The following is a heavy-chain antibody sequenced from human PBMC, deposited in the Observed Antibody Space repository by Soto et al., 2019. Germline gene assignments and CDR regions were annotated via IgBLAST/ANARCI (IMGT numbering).Heavy chain of an antibody. Sequence: QVQLVESGGGVVQPGRSLRLSCAASGFTFSSYAMHWVRQAPGKGLAWVAVISYDGSNKYYADSVKGRFTISRDNSKNTLYLQMNSLRAEDTAVYYCARSIAAADYYYYGMDVWGQGTTVTVSS. D-gene: IGHD6-13*01. CDR3: ARSIAAADYYYYGMDV. CDR2: ISYDGSNK. CDR1: GFTFSSYA. V-gene: IGHV3-30-3*01. J-gene: IGHJ6*02.